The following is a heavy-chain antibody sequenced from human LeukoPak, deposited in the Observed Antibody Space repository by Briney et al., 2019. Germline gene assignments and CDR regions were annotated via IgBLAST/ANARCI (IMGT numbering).Heavy chain of an antibody. D-gene: IGHD3-3*01. CDR3: ARAPLFTIFGVVRIIPPDY. CDR1: GYTFTVYY. J-gene: IGHJ4*02. CDR2: INPNSGGT. V-gene: IGHV1-2*02. Sequence: GASVTVSFKASGYTFTVYYMHWVRQAPGQGLEWMGWINPNSGGTNYAQKFQGRVTMTRDTSISTAYMELSRLRSDDTAVYYCARAPLFTIFGVVRIIPPDYWGQGTLVTVSS.